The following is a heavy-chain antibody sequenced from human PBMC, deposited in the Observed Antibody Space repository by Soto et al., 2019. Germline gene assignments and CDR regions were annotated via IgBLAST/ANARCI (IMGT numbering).Heavy chain of an antibody. CDR2: IGSTGT. Sequence: GSLRLSCAASGIPLSNTALSGVRQAPGRRLESVSAIGSTGTCYADSVKGRFTNSRDNSKSSLYLQLNSLRDDDTAVYYCARGGAGRPDYWGQGTLVTASS. CDR1: GIPLSNTA. V-gene: IGHV3-23*01. CDR3: ARGGAGRPDY. D-gene: IGHD6-13*01. J-gene: IGHJ4*02.